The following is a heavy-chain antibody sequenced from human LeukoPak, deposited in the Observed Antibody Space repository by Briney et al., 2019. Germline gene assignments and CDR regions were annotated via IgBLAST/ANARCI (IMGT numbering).Heavy chain of an antibody. CDR3: ARDKPSIGWSNWYFDL. J-gene: IGHJ2*01. CDR1: GGTFSSYA. CDR2: IIPIFGTA. Sequence: ASVKVSCKASGGTFSSYAISWVRQAPGQGLEWMGGIIPIFGTANYAQKFQGRVTITADESTSTAYMELSSLRSEDTAVYYCARDKPSIGWSNWYFDLWGRGTLVTVSS. D-gene: IGHD6-19*01. V-gene: IGHV1-69*13.